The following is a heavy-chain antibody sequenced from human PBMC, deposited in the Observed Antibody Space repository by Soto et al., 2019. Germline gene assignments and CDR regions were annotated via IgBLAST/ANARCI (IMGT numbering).Heavy chain of an antibody. CDR3: ARTLSSSAENWFDP. CDR2: TYYRSKWYN. D-gene: IGHD6-6*01. J-gene: IGHJ5*02. V-gene: IGHV6-1*01. CDR1: GDSVSSNSAA. Sequence: PSQTLSLTGAISGDSVSSNSAAWNWIRQSPSRGLEWLGRTYYRSKWYNDYAVSVKSRITINPDTSKNQFSLQLNSVTPEDTAVYFCARTLSSSAENWFDPWGQGTLVTVSS.